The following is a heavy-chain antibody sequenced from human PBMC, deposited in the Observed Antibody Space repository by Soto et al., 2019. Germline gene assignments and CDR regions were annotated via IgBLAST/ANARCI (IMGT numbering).Heavy chain of an antibody. CDR2: IYSGGST. CDR1: GFIVSSNY. V-gene: IGHV3-53*02. D-gene: IGHD4-4*01. J-gene: IGHJ4*02. CDR3: VARSKGADY. Sequence: EVQLVETGGGLIQPGGSLRLSCAAAGFIVSSNYMSWVRQAPGKGLDWVSVIYSGGSTYHADSVKGRCTTSRDNSKDTLYLQMSFLRTEGTAVYYCVARSKGADYWGQGTLVTVSS.